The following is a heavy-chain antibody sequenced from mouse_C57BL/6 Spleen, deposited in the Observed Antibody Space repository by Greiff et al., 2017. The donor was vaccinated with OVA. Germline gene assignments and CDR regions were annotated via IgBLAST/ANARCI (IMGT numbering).Heavy chain of an antibody. V-gene: IGHV1-54*01. CDR1: GYAFTNYL. CDR3: ARSHYSNYEGFAY. Sequence: QVQLQQSGAELVRPGTSVKVSCKASGYAFTNYLIEWVKQRPGQGLEWIGVINPGSGGTNYNEKFKGKATLTADKSSSTAYMQLSSLTSEDSAVYFCARSHYSNYEGFAYWGQGTLVTVSA. J-gene: IGHJ3*01. D-gene: IGHD2-5*01. CDR2: INPGSGGT.